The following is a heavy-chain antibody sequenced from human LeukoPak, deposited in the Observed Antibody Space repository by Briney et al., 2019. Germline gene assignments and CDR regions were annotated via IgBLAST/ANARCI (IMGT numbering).Heavy chain of an antibody. CDR1: GFTFSSYA. CDR2: ISGSGGST. D-gene: IGHD5-18*01. J-gene: IGHJ4*02. V-gene: IGHV3-23*01. CDR3: ARDAREYSYGLADY. Sequence: GGSLRLSCAASGFTFSSYAMSWVRQAPGKGLEWVSAISGSGGSTYYADSVKGRFTISRDNSKNTLYLQMNSLRAEDTAVYYCARDAREYSYGLADYWGQGTLVTVSS.